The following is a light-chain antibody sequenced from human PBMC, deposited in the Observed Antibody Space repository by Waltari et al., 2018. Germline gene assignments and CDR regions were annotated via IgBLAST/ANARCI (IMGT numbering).Light chain of an antibody. J-gene: IGLJ3*02. CDR3: LLYMGSGIWV. Sequence: QTVVTQEPSLSVSPGGTVTLAGALSSGPLASTSYASWYQQSPGQTPRTLVYKATIRSSGVPDRYSGSILGNKAALIITGAQAEDESDYYCLLYMGSGIWVFGGGTKLTVL. CDR2: KAT. V-gene: IGLV8-61*01. CDR1: SGPLASTSY.